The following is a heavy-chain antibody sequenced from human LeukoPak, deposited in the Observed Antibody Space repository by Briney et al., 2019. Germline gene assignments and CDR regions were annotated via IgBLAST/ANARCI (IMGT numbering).Heavy chain of an antibody. J-gene: IGHJ4*02. Sequence: LRLSCAASGFTFDDYAMHWIRQPPGKGLEWIGYIHYSGGTNYNPSLKSRVTILVGTSKNQFSLKLSSVTAADTAVYYCARDKGSYPYYFDYCGQGTLVTVSS. CDR2: IHYSGGT. CDR3: ARDKGSYPYYFDY. V-gene: IGHV4-59*01. D-gene: IGHD3-10*01. CDR1: GFTFDDYA.